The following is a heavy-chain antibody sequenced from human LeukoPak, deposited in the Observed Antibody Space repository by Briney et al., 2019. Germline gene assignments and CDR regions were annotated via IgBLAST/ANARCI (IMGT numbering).Heavy chain of an antibody. V-gene: IGHV4-31*03. CDR3: ARDHPWNWFDP. CDR1: GGSISSGGYY. J-gene: IGHJ5*02. Sequence: PSETLSLTCTVSGGSISSGGYYWSWIRQHPGKGLEWIGYIYYSGSTYDNPSLKSRVTISVDTSKNQFSLKLSSVTAADTAVYFCARDHPWNWFDPWGQGTLVPVSS. CDR2: IYYSGST.